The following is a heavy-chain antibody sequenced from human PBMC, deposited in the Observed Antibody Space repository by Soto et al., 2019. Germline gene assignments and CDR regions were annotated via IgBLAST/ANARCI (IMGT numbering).Heavy chain of an antibody. D-gene: IGHD5-12*01. CDR3: ARGTHSGYDDDAFDI. Sequence: GGSLRLSCAASGFTLSSYDMHWVRQATGKGLEWVSAIGTAGDTYYPGSVKGRFTISRENAKNSLYLQMNSLRAGDTAVYYCARGTHSGYDDDAFDIWGQGTMVT. V-gene: IGHV3-13*01. CDR1: GFTLSSYD. CDR2: IGTAGDT. J-gene: IGHJ3*02.